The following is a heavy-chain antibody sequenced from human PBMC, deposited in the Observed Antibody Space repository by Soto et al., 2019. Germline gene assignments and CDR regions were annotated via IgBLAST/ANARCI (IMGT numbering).Heavy chain of an antibody. Sequence: SVKVSCKASGGTFSSYAISWVRQAPGQGLEWMGGIIPIFGTANYAQKFQGRVTITADESTSTAYMELSSLRSEDTAVYYCARELAGLTALLYYFGMDVWGKGPTVTVP. CDR2: IIPIFGTA. CDR3: ARELAGLTALLYYFGMDV. CDR1: GGTFSSYA. J-gene: IGHJ6*04. D-gene: IGHD2-21*02. V-gene: IGHV1-69*13.